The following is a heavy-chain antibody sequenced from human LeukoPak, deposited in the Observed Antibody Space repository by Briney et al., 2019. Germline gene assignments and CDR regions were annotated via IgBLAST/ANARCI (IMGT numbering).Heavy chain of an antibody. D-gene: IGHD6-19*01. CDR2: MNPNSGNT. CDR1: GYTFTSYD. V-gene: IGHV1-8*01. Sequence: GASVKVSCKASGYTFTSYDINWVRQATGQGLEWMGWMNPNSGNTGYAQKFQGRVTMTRNTSISTAYMELSSLRSEDTAVYYCAREIYSSGWYSYYYYGMDVWGQGTLVTVSS. CDR3: AREIYSSGWYSYYYYGMDV. J-gene: IGHJ6*02.